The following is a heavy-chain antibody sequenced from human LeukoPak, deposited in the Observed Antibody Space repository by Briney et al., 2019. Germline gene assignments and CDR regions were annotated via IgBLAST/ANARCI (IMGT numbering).Heavy chain of an antibody. CDR2: INHSGST. V-gene: IGHV4-34*01. J-gene: IGHJ4*02. Sequence: SETLSLTCAVYGGSFSGYYWSWIRQPPGKGLEWIGEINHSGSTNYNPSLKSRVSISVDTSKNQFSLELSSVTAADTAVYYCARGILVTVYAAFDYWGQGTLVTVSS. CDR1: GGSFSGYY. CDR3: ARGILVTVYAAFDY. D-gene: IGHD2-2*01.